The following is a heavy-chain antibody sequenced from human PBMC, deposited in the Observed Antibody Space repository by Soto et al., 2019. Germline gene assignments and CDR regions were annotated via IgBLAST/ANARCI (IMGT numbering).Heavy chain of an antibody. CDR1: GFTFSSYA. D-gene: IGHD6-19*01. CDR2: ISYDGSNK. CDR3: ARAQEQWLFKLGDY. J-gene: IGHJ4*02. Sequence: GGSLRLSCAASGFTFSSYAMHWVRQAPGKGLEWVAVISYDGSNKYYADSVKGRFTISRDNSKNTLYPQMNSLRAEDTAVYYCARAQEQWLFKLGDYWGQGTLVTVSS. V-gene: IGHV3-30-3*01.